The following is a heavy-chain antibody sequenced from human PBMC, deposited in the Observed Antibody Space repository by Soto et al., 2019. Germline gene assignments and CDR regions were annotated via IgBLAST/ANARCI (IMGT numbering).Heavy chain of an antibody. D-gene: IGHD1-26*01. J-gene: IGHJ4*02. Sequence: SETLSLTCAAYGGSFSGYYWRWIRQPPGKGLEWIGEINDSGSTNYNPCLKSRVTISVDTSKSQFSLKLSSVTAADTAVYYCEREGGAGDHWGQGSLVTVSS. CDR3: EREGGAGDH. CDR2: INDSGST. CDR1: GGSFSGYY. V-gene: IGHV4-34*01.